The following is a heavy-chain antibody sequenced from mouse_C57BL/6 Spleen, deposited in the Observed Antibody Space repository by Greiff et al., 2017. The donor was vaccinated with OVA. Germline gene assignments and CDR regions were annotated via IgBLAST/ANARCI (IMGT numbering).Heavy chain of an antibody. Sequence: DVMLVESGGGLVQSGRSLRLSCATSGFTFSDFYMEWVRQAPGKGLEWIAASRNKANDYTTEYSASVKGRFIVSRDTSQSILYLQMNALRAEDTAIYYCARDANALYAMDYWGQGTSVTVSS. CDR3: ARDANALYAMDY. J-gene: IGHJ4*01. CDR1: GFTFSDFY. V-gene: IGHV7-1*01. CDR2: SRNKANDYTT.